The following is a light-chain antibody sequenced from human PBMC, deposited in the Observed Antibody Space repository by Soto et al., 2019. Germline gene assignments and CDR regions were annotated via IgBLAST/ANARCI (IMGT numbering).Light chain of an antibody. V-gene: IGKV3-15*01. J-gene: IGKJ1*01. Sequence: EIVMTQSPATLSVSPGERATLSCMASQSFSSNLAWFQHKPGQAPRLLIYGASTRATGIPARFSGSGSGTEFTLTISSLQSEDFAVYYCQQYNDWPRTFGQGTKVEI. CDR1: QSFSSN. CDR2: GAS. CDR3: QQYNDWPRT.